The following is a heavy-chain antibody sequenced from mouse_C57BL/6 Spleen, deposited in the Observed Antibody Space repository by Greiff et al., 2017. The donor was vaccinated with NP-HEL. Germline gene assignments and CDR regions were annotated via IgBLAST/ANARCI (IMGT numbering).Heavy chain of an antibody. CDR2: IDPSDSET. D-gene: IGHD1-1*01. Sequence: VQLQQPGAELVRPGSSVKLSCKASGYTFTSYWMHWVKQRPIQGLEWIGNIDPSDSETHYNQKFKDKATLTVDKSSSTAYMQLSSLTSEDSAVYYCARDPYYGSSYDYFDYWGQGTTLTVSS. V-gene: IGHV1-52*01. CDR1: GYTFTSYW. CDR3: ARDPYYGSSYDYFDY. J-gene: IGHJ2*01.